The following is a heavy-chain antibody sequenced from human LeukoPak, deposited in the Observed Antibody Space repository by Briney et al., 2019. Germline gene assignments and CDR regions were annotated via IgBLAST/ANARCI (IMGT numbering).Heavy chain of an antibody. Sequence: ASVKVSCKASGYTFTSYGISWVRQAPGQGLEWMGWISAYNGNTNYAQKLQGRVTMTTDTSTSTAYMELRSLRSDDTAVYYCASFARYSGSPELEFDPWGQGTLVTVSS. J-gene: IGHJ5*02. CDR2: ISAYNGNT. V-gene: IGHV1-18*01. D-gene: IGHD1-26*01. CDR3: ASFARYSGSPELEFDP. CDR1: GYTFTSYG.